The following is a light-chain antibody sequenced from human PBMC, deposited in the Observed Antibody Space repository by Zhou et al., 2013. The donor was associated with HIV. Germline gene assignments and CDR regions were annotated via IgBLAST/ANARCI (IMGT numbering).Light chain of an antibody. CDR3: QQAESFPYS. J-gene: IGKJ2*03. V-gene: IGKV1-12*01. CDR1: QDIGTW. CDR2: ATS. Sequence: DIQMTQSPSSVSASVGDRVTITCRASQDIGTWLAWYQQTPGKAPKLLIYATSSLESGVPSRFRGSGSGTVFTLTISSLQPEDFATYYCQQAESFPYSFGEGTKLEMK.